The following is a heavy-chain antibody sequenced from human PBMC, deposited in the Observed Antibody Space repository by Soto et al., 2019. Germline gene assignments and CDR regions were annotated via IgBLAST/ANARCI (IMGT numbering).Heavy chain of an antibody. CDR2: MNPNSGNT. Sequence: ASVKVSCKASGYTFTSYDINWVRQATGQGLEWMGWMNPNSGNTGYAQKFQGRVTMTRNTSISTAYMELSSLRSEDTAVYYCARIRRFWSGYYYYYYYMDVWGKGTKVTAP. V-gene: IGHV1-8*01. CDR3: ARIRRFWSGYYYYYYYMDV. D-gene: IGHD3-3*01. J-gene: IGHJ6*03. CDR1: GYTFTSYD.